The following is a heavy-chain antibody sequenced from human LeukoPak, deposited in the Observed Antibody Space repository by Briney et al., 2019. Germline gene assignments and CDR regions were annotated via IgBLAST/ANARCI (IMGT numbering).Heavy chain of an antibody. Sequence: GGSLRLSSATSGFTFSRYWMSWVRQAPGKGLEWVANIKKDGSEKNYVDSVEGRFTISRDNAKNSLYLQMNSLRAEDTAVYYCARETPCTWFGEFDAFDIWGQGTVVTVSS. CDR2: IKKDGSEK. CDR1: GFTFSRYW. D-gene: IGHD3-10*01. J-gene: IGHJ3*02. V-gene: IGHV3-7*01. CDR3: ARETPCTWFGEFDAFDI.